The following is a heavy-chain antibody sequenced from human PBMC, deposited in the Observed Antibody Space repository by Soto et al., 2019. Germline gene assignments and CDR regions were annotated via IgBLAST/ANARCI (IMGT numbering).Heavy chain of an antibody. D-gene: IGHD6-19*01. V-gene: IGHV3-74*01. CDR3: ASEAVYYYYYGMDV. CDR2: INSDGSST. CDR1: GFTFSSYW. J-gene: IGHJ6*02. Sequence: GGSLRLSCAASGFTFSSYWMHWVRQAPGKGLVWVSRINSDGSSTSYADSVKGRFTISRDNAKNTLYLQMNSLRAEDTAVYYCASEAVYYYYYGMDVWGQGTTVTV.